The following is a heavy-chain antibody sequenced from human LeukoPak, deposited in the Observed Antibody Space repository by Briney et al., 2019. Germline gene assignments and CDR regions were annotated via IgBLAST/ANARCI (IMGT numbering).Heavy chain of an antibody. J-gene: IGHJ4*02. CDR2: IYPDGSDT. CDR1: GDRFTSYW. V-gene: IGHV5-51*01. D-gene: IGHD4-17*01. CDR3: ARSGYREYGDSGVDY. Sequence: GESLKISCKGSGDRFTSYWIGGARQMPGKGLDWMGIIYPDGSDTSYSPSFQGQVTISADKSISIAYLQWSSLKASDTAMYYCARSGYREYGDSGVDYWGQGTLVIVSS.